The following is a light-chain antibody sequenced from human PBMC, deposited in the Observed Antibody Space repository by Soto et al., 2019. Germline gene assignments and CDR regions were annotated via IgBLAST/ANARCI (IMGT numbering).Light chain of an antibody. CDR1: SSDFGGYNY. J-gene: IGLJ3*02. V-gene: IGLV2-14*01. CDR3: SSYTRRNTWV. CDR2: EVT. Sequence: QSVLTQPASVSGSRGQSITISCTGTSSDFGGYNYVSWYQQHPDKAPELMIYEVTNRPSGVSNRFSGSKSANTASLTISGLQAEDEADYYCSSYTRRNTWVFGGGTKLT.